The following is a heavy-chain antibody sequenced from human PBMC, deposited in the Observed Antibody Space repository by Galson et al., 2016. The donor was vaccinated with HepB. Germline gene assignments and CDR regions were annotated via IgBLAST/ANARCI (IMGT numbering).Heavy chain of an antibody. Sequence: SVKVSCKASGYTFTKYPMHWVRQAPGQRLEWMGWINGRNGNTKYSQNFQGRVTITRDTSASTAYMDLNSLKSEDTAVYYSARYGDYYVFDYWVQGTQVTASS. J-gene: IGHJ4*02. CDR1: GYTFTKYP. D-gene: IGHD4-17*01. CDR2: INGRNGNT. V-gene: IGHV1-3*01. CDR3: ARYGDYYVFDY.